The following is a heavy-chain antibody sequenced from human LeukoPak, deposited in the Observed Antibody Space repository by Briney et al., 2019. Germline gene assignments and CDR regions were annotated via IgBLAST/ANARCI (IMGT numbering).Heavy chain of an antibody. CDR3: ARDQLSYCDGDCP. V-gene: IGHV3-74*01. CDR1: GFTFSNYW. CDR2: INGDGSDT. D-gene: IGHD2-21*02. Sequence: PGGSLRLSCAASGFTFSNYWMHWVRQVPGKGPEWVSHINGDGSDTGYADSVKGRFTISRDNRKNTVYLQMNSLRAEDTAVYYCARDQLSYCDGDCPWGQGTLATVSS. J-gene: IGHJ5*02.